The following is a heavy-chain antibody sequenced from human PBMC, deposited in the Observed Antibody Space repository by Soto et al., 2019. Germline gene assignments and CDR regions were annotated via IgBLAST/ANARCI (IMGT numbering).Heavy chain of an antibody. J-gene: IGHJ4*02. CDR3: VKESSSGWRPNFDY. CDR1: GFTFSTYT. D-gene: IGHD6-19*01. Sequence: GGSLRLSCVASGFTFSTYTMGWVRQAPGKGLEWVSNVDGGGATTSYAASVKGRFTVSRDNSRNTLYLQMNNLRVDDAAVYYCVKESSSGWRPNFDYWGQGALVTVSS. V-gene: IGHV3-23*01. CDR2: VDGGGATT.